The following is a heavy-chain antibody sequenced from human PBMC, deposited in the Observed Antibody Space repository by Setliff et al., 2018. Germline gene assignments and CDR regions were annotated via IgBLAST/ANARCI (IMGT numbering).Heavy chain of an antibody. J-gene: IGHJ4*02. D-gene: IGHD3-16*01. CDR2: INTKTGNP. V-gene: IGHV7-4-1*02. CDR3: ARDGGNGVDY. CDR1: GYTLNNYA. Sequence: ASVKVSCKASGYTLNNYAMNWVRQAPGQGFEWMGWINTKTGNPTYAQDFTGRLVFSLDTSVNTAFVQISSLKAEDTAVYYCARDGGNGVDYWGQGNLVTVSS.